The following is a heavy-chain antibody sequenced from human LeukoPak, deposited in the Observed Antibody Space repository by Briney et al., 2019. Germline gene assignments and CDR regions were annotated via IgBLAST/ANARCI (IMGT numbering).Heavy chain of an antibody. CDR1: GFTFSSYG. Sequence: PGRSLRLSCAASGFTFSSYGMHWVRQAPGKGLEWVAVISYDGSNKYYADSVKGRFTISRDNSKNTLYLQMNSLRADDTAMYYCAREAGWDKFDYWGQGTLVTVSS. V-gene: IGHV3-30*03. CDR3: AREAGWDKFDY. J-gene: IGHJ4*02. D-gene: IGHD6-19*01. CDR2: ISYDGSNK.